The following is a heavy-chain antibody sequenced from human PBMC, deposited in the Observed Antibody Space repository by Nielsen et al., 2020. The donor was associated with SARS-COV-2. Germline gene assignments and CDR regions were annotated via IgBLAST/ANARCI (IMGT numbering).Heavy chain of an antibody. D-gene: IGHD5-12*01. CDR3: ARSREYSGYAHYYGMDV. CDR2: INPNSGGT. Sequence: ASVKVSCKASGYTFTGYYMHWVRQAPGQGLEWMGRINPNSGGTNYAQKFQGRVTMTRDTSISTAYMELSRLRSDDTAVYYCARSREYSGYAHYYGMDVWGQGTTVTVSS. CDR1: GYTFTGYY. J-gene: IGHJ6*02. V-gene: IGHV1-2*06.